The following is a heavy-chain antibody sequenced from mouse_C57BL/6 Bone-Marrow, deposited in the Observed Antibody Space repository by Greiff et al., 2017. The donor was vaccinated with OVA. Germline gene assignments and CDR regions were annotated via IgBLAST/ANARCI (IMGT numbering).Heavy chain of an antibody. Sequence: QVQLQQPGAELVKPGASVKLSCKASGYTFTSYWMQWVKQRPGQGLEWIGEIDPSDSYTNYNQKFKGKATLTVDTSSSTAYMQLSSLTSADSAVYDCARGDYYGSSLRFYAMDYWGQGTTVTVAS. D-gene: IGHD1-1*01. CDR2: IDPSDSYT. CDR1: GYTFTSYW. V-gene: IGHV1-50*01. J-gene: IGHJ4*01. CDR3: ARGDYYGSSLRFYAMDY.